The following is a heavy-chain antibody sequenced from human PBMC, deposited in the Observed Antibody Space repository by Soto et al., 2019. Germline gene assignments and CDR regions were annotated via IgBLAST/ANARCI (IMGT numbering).Heavy chain of an antibody. CDR2: IYSRGST. CDR3: ARAQGSQRTYSAGQFDL. Sequence: QVQLQESGPGLVKPSETLSLTCTVSGGSVTSGAYYWTWIRQHPEKGLEWIGHIYSRGSTYYNPSLKSRVAISVDTSKTQVALKVTTMTASDTAVYFCARAQGSQRTYSAGQFDLWGQGTLVTVSS. CDR1: GGSVTSGAYY. J-gene: IGHJ5*02. V-gene: IGHV4-31*03. D-gene: IGHD3-10*01.